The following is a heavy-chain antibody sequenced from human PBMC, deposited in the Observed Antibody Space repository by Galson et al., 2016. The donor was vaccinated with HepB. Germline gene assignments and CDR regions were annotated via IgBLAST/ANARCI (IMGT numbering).Heavy chain of an antibody. CDR2: IWYDGSNK. J-gene: IGHJ4*02. V-gene: IGHV3-33*06. Sequence: SLRLSCAASGFSFSSYGIHWVRQAPGKGLEWVAVIWYDGSNKFYADSVKGRFTVSRDNSKNTLFLQMNSLRADDTAVYYCAKRDYSDNNDYLPVFGFWGQVTLVIVSS. CDR3: AKRDYSDNNDYLPVFGF. CDR1: GFSFSSYG. D-gene: IGHD5-12*01.